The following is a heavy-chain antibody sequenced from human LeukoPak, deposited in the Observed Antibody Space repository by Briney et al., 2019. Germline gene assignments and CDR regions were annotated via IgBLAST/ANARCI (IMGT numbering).Heavy chain of an antibody. CDR3: ARGRDDDAFDI. CDR2: IDHSGST. CDR1: GGSFSGFY. Sequence: SETLSLTCAVYGGSFSGFYWNWIRQPPGKGLEWIGEIDHSGSTNYNPSLKSRVTISVDTSKNQFSLKLSSVTAADTAVYYCARGRDDDAFDIWGQGTMVTVSS. D-gene: IGHD2-21*01. V-gene: IGHV4-34*01. J-gene: IGHJ3*02.